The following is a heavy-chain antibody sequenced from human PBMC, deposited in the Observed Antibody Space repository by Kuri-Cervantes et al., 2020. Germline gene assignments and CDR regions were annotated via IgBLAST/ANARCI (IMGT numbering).Heavy chain of an antibody. Sequence: GESLKISCAASGFTLSSYAMSWVRQAPGKGLEWVSAISGSGGSTYYADSVKGRFTVSRDNAKNSLYLQMNSLRAEDTALYYCAKDISDILNAFDIWGQGTMVTVSS. J-gene: IGHJ3*02. CDR3: AKDISDILNAFDI. CDR2: ISGSGGST. V-gene: IGHV3-23*01. D-gene: IGHD3-9*01. CDR1: GFTLSSYA.